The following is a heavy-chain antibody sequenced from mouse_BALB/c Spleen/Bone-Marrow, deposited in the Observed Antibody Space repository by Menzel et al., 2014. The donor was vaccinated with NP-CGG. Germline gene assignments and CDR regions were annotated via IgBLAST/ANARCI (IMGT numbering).Heavy chain of an antibody. D-gene: IGHD2-4*01. J-gene: IGHJ3*01. V-gene: IGHV1S34*01. Sequence: LVETGASVKISCKASGYSFTGYYIHWVKQSHGKSPEWIGYISCYNGATSCNQKFKGKATFTVDTSSSTAYVQFNSLTSEDSAVYYCASPIYYDSWFAYWGQGTLVTVSA. CDR3: ASPIYYDSWFAY. CDR1: GYSFTGYY. CDR2: ISCYNGAT.